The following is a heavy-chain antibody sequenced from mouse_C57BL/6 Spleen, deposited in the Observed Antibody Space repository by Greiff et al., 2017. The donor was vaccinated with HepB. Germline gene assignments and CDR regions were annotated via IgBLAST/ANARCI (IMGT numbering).Heavy chain of an antibody. D-gene: IGHD1-1*01. J-gene: IGHJ4*01. CDR3: ARPGLGSSYAMDY. Sequence: VQLVESGAELVKPGASVKMSCKASGYTFTTYPIEWMKQNHGKSLEWIGNFHPYNDDTKYNEKFKGKATLTVEKSSSTVYLELSRLTSDDSAVYYCARPGLGSSYAMDYWGQGTAVTVSS. CDR2: FHPYNDDT. V-gene: IGHV1-47*01. CDR1: GYTFTTYP.